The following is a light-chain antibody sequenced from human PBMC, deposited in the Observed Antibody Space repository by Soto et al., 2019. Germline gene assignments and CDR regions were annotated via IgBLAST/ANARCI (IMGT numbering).Light chain of an antibody. CDR2: GAS. CDR3: QQYYNWPAYT. V-gene: IGKV3-15*01. CDR1: ESVRSN. J-gene: IGKJ2*01. Sequence: EIVLTQSPAALSVSPGERATLSCRASESVRSNLAWFQQKPGQAPRLLIFGASTRATGIPTRFTGSGSGTEFTLTIGSLQSEDLAVYYCQQYYNWPAYTFGQGTKLKIK.